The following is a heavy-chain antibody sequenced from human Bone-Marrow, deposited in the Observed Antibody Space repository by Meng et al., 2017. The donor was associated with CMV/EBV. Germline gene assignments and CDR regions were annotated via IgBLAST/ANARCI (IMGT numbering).Heavy chain of an antibody. V-gene: IGHV1-2*02. Sequence: ASVKVSCKASGYTFTGYYMHWVRQAPGQGLEWMGWINPNSGGTNYAQKFQGRVTMTRDTFISTAYMELSRLRSDDTAVYYCARESKIQSLFDPWGQGTLVTVSS. J-gene: IGHJ5*02. D-gene: IGHD4-11*01. CDR2: INPNSGGT. CDR3: ARESKIQSLFDP. CDR1: GYTFTGYY.